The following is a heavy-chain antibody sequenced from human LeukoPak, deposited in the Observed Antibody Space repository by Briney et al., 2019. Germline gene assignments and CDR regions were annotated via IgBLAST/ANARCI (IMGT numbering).Heavy chain of an antibody. V-gene: IGHV4-61*08. CDR1: GGSISSGGYY. D-gene: IGHD3-16*01. J-gene: IGHJ5*02. Sequence: SETLSLTCIVSGGSISSGGYYWSWIRQPPGKGLEWIGYIYYSGSTNYNPSLKSRVTISVDTSKNQFSLKLSSVTAADTAVYYCAREVITFGNWFDPWGQGTLVTVSS. CDR2: IYYSGST. CDR3: AREVITFGNWFDP.